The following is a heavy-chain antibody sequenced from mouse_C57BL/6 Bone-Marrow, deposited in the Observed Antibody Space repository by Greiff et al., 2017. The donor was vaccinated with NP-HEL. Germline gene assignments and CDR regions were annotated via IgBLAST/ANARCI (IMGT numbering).Heavy chain of an antibody. J-gene: IGHJ2*01. Sequence: QVQLQQPGAELVKPGASVKLSCKASGYTFTNYWMHWVKQRPGRGLEWIGRIDPNSGGTKYTEKFKSKATLTVDKPSSTAYMQLSSLTSEDSAVYFCERYYDGSGYFDYWGQGTTLTVSS. V-gene: IGHV1-72*01. D-gene: IGHD1-1*01. CDR2: IDPNSGGT. CDR3: ERYYDGSGYFDY. CDR1: GYTFTNYW.